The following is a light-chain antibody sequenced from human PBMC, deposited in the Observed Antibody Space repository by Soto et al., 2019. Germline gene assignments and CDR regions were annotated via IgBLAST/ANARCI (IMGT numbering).Light chain of an antibody. CDR3: QQYGSSPLT. CDR2: GAA. Sequence: EIVLTQSPGTLSLSPGERATLSCRASQSVSSSYLAWYQQKLGQAPRLLTYGAASRATGIPDRFSGSGSGTDFTLSISRLEPGDFSAYYCQQYGSSPLTFGGGTKLEIK. CDR1: QSVSSSY. V-gene: IGKV3-20*01. J-gene: IGKJ4*01.